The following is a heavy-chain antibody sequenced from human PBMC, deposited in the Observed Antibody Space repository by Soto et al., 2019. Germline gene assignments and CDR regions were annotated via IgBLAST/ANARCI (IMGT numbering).Heavy chain of an antibody. CDR1: GGSISGYY. D-gene: IGHD4-17*01. CDR2: IYYTGST. J-gene: IGHJ4*02. CDR3: ASGAVTRNDY. V-gene: IGHV4-59*08. Sequence: SETLSLTCTVSGGSISGYYWSWIRQPPGKGLEWIGYIYYTGSTNYNPSLKSRVTISVDTSKNQFSLNLSSVTAADTAVYYCASGAVTRNDYWGQGTLVTVSS.